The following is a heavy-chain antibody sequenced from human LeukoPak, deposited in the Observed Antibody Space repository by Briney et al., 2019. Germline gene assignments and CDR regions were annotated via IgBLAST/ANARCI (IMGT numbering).Heavy chain of an antibody. CDR3: GKEFSSGWFF. Sequence: GGSLRLSCAASGFTFSTHAMTWVGQAPGKGLEWVSSIDSSGDYTFYADSVKGRFTISRDNSKDTLYLQLSGLRAEDTAIYYCGKEFSSGWFFWGQGTLVSVSS. J-gene: IGHJ4*02. D-gene: IGHD6-13*01. CDR2: IDSSGDYT. V-gene: IGHV3-23*01. CDR1: GFTFSTHA.